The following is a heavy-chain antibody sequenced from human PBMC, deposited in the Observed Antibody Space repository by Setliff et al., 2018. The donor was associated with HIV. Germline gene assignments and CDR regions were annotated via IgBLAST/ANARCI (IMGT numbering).Heavy chain of an antibody. V-gene: IGHV3-21*01. D-gene: IGHD4-17*01. CDR3: ARSPYGDYGLDY. Sequence: GGSLRLSCAASGFTFSTYSMNWVRQAPGKGLEWVSSISSSSRSKYYADSVKGRFTISRDNAKNSLYLQMNTLRAEDTAVYFCARSPYGDYGLDYWGQGTLVTVSS. J-gene: IGHJ4*02. CDR2: ISSSSRSK. CDR1: GFTFSTYS.